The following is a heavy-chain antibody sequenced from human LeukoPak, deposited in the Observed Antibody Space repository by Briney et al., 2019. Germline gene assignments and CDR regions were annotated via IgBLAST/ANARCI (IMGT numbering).Heavy chain of an antibody. D-gene: IGHD3-10*01. CDR2: IASDGSST. J-gene: IGHJ5*02. CDR3: AREGGSGSYSWFDP. V-gene: IGHV3-74*01. CDR1: GFTFSSYW. Sequence: GGSLILSCAASGFTFSSYWMNWVRQAPGKGLVWVSRIASDGSSTTYADSVKGRFSISRDNAKNSLYLQMNSLRAEDTAVYYCAREGGSGSYSWFDPWGQGTLVTVSS.